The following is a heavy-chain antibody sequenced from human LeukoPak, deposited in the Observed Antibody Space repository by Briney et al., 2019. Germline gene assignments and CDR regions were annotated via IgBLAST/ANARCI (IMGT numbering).Heavy chain of an antibody. J-gene: IGHJ4*02. D-gene: IGHD3-3*01. Sequence: ASVKVSCKAPGYTFTSYDINWVRQATGQGLEWMGWMNPNSGNTGYAQKFQGRVTMTRNTPISTAYMELSSLRSDDTAVYYCARDLLPMTKAGVVNDWGQGSLVIVSA. V-gene: IGHV1-8*01. CDR1: GYTFTSYD. CDR2: MNPNSGNT. CDR3: ARDLLPMTKAGVVND.